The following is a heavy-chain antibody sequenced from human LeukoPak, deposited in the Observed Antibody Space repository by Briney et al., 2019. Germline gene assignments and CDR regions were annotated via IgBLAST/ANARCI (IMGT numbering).Heavy chain of an antibody. Sequence: GGSLRLSCAASGFTVSSNYMSWVRQAPGKGLEWVSVIYSGGSTYYADSVKGRFTISRDNSKNTLFLQMNSLRADDTAVYYCARGAGGTYPFDYWGQGTLVTVSS. CDR3: ARGAGGTYPFDY. CDR1: GFTVSSNY. V-gene: IGHV3-66*01. J-gene: IGHJ4*02. CDR2: IYSGGST. D-gene: IGHD1-26*01.